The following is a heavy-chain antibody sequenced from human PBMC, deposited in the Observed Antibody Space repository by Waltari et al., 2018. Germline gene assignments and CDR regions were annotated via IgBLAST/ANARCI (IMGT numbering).Heavy chain of an antibody. V-gene: IGHV3-30-3*01. CDR2: ISYDGSNK. CDR1: GFTFSSYA. Sequence: QVQLVESGGGVVQPGRSLRLSCAASGFTFSSYAMHWVRQAPGKGLGWVAVISYDGSNKYYADSVKGRFTISRDNSKNTLYLQMNSLRAEDTAVYYCARDGGGYGSYWGQGTLVTVSS. D-gene: IGHD2-15*01. J-gene: IGHJ4*02. CDR3: ARDGGGYGSY.